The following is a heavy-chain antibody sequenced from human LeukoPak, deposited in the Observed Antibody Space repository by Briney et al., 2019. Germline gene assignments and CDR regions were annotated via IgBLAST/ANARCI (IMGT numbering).Heavy chain of an antibody. J-gene: IGHJ4*02. CDR1: GESISGFY. Sequence: SETLSLTCTVSGESISGFYWTWIRQPPGKGLEWIGYIYYSGSTNYNPSLKSRVTISVDTSKNQFSLKLSSVTAADTAVYYCARGVVVAPQTFDYWGQGTLVTVSS. V-gene: IGHV4-59*01. CDR2: IYYSGST. CDR3: ARGVVVAPQTFDY. D-gene: IGHD2-21*01.